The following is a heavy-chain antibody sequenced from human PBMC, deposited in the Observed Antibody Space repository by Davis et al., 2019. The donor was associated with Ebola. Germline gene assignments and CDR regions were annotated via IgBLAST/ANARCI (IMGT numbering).Heavy chain of an antibody. CDR3: ARGDIVATMGSWFDP. Sequence: AASVKVSCKASGYTFTSYGINWVRQAPGQGLEWMGGIIPIFGTANYAQKFQDRVTITADKSTSTAYMELSSLRSDDTAVYYCARGDIVATMGSWFDPWGQGVSVTVSS. CDR2: IIPIFGTA. J-gene: IGHJ5*02. V-gene: IGHV1-69*06. D-gene: IGHD5-12*01. CDR1: GYTFTSYG.